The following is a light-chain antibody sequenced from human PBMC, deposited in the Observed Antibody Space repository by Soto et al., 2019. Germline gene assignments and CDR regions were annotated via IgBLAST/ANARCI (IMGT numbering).Light chain of an antibody. V-gene: IGKV4-1*01. Sequence: DIVMAQSPDSLAVSLGERATINCKSSQSVLYSSNNDNYLAWYQQKPGQPPRLLIYWASTRESGVPDRFSGSGSGTDFTLTISSLPAEDVAVYYCQQYYSTPFTFGGGTKVEIK. CDR2: WAS. J-gene: IGKJ4*01. CDR3: QQYYSTPFT. CDR1: QSVLYSSNNDNY.